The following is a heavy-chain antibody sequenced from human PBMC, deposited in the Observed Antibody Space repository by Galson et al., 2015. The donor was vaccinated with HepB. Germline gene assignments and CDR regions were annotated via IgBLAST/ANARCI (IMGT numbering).Heavy chain of an antibody. Sequence: SLRLSCAASGFTFSSYWMSWVRQAPGKGLEWVANIKQDGSEKYYVDSVKGRFTISRDNAKNSLYLQMNSLRAEDTAVYYCARHLTTWEYYYYAMDVWCQGTTVTVSS. V-gene: IGHV3-7*01. CDR1: GFTFSSYW. CDR3: ARHLTTWEYYYYAMDV. CDR2: IKQDGSEK. D-gene: IGHD4-17*01. J-gene: IGHJ6*02.